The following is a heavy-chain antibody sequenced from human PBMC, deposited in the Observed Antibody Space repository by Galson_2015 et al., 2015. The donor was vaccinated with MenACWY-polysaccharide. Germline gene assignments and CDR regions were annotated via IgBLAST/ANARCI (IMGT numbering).Heavy chain of an antibody. J-gene: IGHJ4*02. CDR1: GFTFSSYS. Sequence: SLRLSCAASGFTFSSYSMNWVRQAPGKGLEWVSYISSSSSTIHYADSVKGRFTISRDNAKNSLYLQMNSLRAEDTAVYYCARDGGGYSGYDPVIWGQGTLVTVSS. V-gene: IGHV3-48*01. D-gene: IGHD5-12*01. CDR3: ARDGGGYSGYDPVI. CDR2: ISSSSSTI.